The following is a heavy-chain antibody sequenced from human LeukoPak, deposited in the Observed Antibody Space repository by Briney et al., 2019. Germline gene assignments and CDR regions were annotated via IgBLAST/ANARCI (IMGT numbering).Heavy chain of an antibody. CDR1: GGSISSSNW. CDR2: IYHSGST. J-gene: IGHJ4*02. D-gene: IGHD6-19*01. CDR3: ARVRSGWYFDY. Sequence: SETLSLTCAVSGGSISSSNWWSWVRQPPGKGLEWIGEIYHSGSTNYNPSLKSRVTISVDTSKNQFSLKLNSVTAADSAVYYCARVRSGWYFDYWAQGTLVTVSS. V-gene: IGHV4-4*02.